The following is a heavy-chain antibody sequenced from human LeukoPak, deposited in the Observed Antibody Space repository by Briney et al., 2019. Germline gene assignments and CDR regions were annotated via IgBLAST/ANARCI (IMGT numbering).Heavy chain of an antibody. CDR1: GGTFSSYA. Sequence: ASVKVSCKASGGTFSSYAISWVRQAPGQGLEWMGRIIPILGIANYAQKFQGRVTITADKSTSTAYMELSSLRSDDTAVYYCARDYYDSSGYSRFDPWGQGTLVTVSS. D-gene: IGHD3-22*01. V-gene: IGHV1-69*04. J-gene: IGHJ5*02. CDR3: ARDYYDSSGYSRFDP. CDR2: IIPILGIA.